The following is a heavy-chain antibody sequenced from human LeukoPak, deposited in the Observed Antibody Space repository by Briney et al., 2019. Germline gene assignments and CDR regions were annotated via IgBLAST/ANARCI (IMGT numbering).Heavy chain of an antibody. J-gene: IGHJ1*01. CDR3: ATPSLLYGAHYLPEYFQH. Sequence: AGSLRLSCAASGFTFSSYAMSWVRQAPGKGLEWVSAISGSGGSTYYADSVKGRFTISRDNSKNTLYLQVNSLIAEDTAVYYCATPSLLYGAHYLPEYFQHWGQGTLVTVSS. D-gene: IGHD4-17*01. CDR2: ISGSGGST. CDR1: GFTFSSYA. V-gene: IGHV3-23*01.